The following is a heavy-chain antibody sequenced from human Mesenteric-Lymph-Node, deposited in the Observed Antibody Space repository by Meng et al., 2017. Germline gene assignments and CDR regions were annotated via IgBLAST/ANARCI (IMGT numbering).Heavy chain of an antibody. Sequence: QVRLQGSGPGSGKPPGALSLTCAFSGGSMSRSKWWSWGRQPPGKGLEWIGEIYHSGSTNYNPSLKSRVSISVDKSKNQFSLKLSSVTAADTAVYYCARADKVRFDYWGQGTLVTVSS. CDR3: ARADKVRFDY. V-gene: IGHV4-4*03. CDR1: GGSMSRSKW. J-gene: IGHJ4*02. CDR2: IYHSGST.